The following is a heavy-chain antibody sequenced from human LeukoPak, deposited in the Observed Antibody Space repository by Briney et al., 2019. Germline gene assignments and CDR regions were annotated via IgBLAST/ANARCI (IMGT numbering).Heavy chain of an antibody. Sequence: ASVKVSCKPSGYTFTNYGISWVRQAPGQGLEWMGWISPYNGDTNYEQNFQDRVTMTTETPTSTAYMELRTLGSDDTAVYYCARDKQAVNWIQLYYLDFWGQGTLVTVSS. V-gene: IGHV1-18*01. D-gene: IGHD1-1*01. CDR1: GYTFTNYG. CDR3: ARDKQAVNWIQLYYLDF. J-gene: IGHJ4*02. CDR2: ISPYNGDT.